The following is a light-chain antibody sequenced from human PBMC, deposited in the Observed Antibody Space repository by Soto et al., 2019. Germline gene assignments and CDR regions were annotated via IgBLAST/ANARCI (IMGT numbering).Light chain of an antibody. J-gene: IGKJ1*01. CDR1: QSVSSSY. CDR3: QQYGSSHPT. V-gene: IGKV3-20*01. CDR2: GAS. Sequence: EIVLTQSPGTLSLSPGERATLSCRASQSVSSSYLAWYQQKPGQAPRLLIYGASSRATGIPDRFSGSGSGTDFTLTISRLEPEDFAVYSCQQYGSSHPTFGQGTKVDIK.